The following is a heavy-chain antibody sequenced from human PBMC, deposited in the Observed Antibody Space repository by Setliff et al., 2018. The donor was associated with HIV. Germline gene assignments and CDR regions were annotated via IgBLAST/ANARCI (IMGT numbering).Heavy chain of an antibody. CDR2: IWYDGSNK. D-gene: IGHD3-9*01. Sequence: GGSLRLSCAASGFTFSSYGMHWVRQAPGKGLEWVAVIWYDGSNKYHADSVKGRLTISRDNSKTTLFLQMNSLRAEDTAVYYCATNFLYDILTGYFPYQFDQWGQGTLVTVSS. V-gene: IGHV3-33*01. CDR1: GFTFSSYG. J-gene: IGHJ4*02. CDR3: ATNFLYDILTGYFPYQFDQ.